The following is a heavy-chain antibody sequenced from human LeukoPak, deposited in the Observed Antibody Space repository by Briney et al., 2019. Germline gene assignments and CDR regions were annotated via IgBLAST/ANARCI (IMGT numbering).Heavy chain of an antibody. Sequence: SETLSLTCTVSGVSISSYYWSWIRQPPGKGLEWIGYILYSGNTIYNPSLRSRVTISADTSKNHFSLRLRSVTAADTAVYYCARLAAISGSDYPDDWGQGTLVTVSS. D-gene: IGHD1-26*01. CDR2: ILYSGNT. CDR1: GVSISSYY. J-gene: IGHJ4*02. V-gene: IGHV4-59*08. CDR3: ARLAAISGSDYPDD.